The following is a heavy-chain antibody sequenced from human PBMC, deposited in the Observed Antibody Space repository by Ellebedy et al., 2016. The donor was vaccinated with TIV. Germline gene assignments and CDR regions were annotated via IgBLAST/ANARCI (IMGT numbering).Heavy chain of an antibody. CDR3: ARGRVRGVMGSAFDI. J-gene: IGHJ3*02. D-gene: IGHD3-10*01. CDR1: GYTFNTYG. CDR2: IIPIFGTA. V-gene: IGHV1-69*06. Sequence: ASVKVSCKASGYTFNTYGISWVRQAPGQGLEWMGGIIPIFGTANYAQRFQGRVTNTADKSTSTAYMELSSLRSEDTAVYYCARGRVRGVMGSAFDIWGQGTMVTVSS.